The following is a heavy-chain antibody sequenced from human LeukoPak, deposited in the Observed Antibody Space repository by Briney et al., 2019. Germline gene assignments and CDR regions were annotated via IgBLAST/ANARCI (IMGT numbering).Heavy chain of an antibody. D-gene: IGHD4-17*01. CDR2: SFYRGSP. J-gene: IGHJ4*02. CDR3: ARGQTYGDYYFDH. Sequence: SETLSLTCSVSGGSIGYYYWSWIRQPPGKGLEWIGYSFYRGSPNYNPSLNSRVTISLDTSKNRFSLKLDSVTTADTAVYYCARGQTYGDYYFDHGGRGTLVTVSS. CDR1: GGSIGYYY. V-gene: IGHV4-59*12.